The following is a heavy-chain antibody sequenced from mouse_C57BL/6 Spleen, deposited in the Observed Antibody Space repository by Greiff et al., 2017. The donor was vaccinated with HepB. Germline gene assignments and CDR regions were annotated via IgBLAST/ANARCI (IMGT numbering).Heavy chain of an antibody. V-gene: IGHV1-53*01. CDR1: GYTFTSYW. CDR2: INPSNGGT. CDR3: AREGDGYYGGYWYFDG. D-gene: IGHD2-3*01. J-gene: IGHJ1*03. Sequence: QVQLQQPGTELVKPGASVKLSCKASGYTFTSYWMHWVKQRPGQGLEWIGNINPSNGGTNYNEKFKSKATLTVDKSSSTAYMQLSSLTSEDSAVYYGAREGDGYYGGYWYFDGWGTGTTVTVSS.